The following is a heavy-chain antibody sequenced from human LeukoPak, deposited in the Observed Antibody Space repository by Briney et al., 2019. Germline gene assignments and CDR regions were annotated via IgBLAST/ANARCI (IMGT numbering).Heavy chain of an antibody. V-gene: IGHV4-39*07. CDR1: GGSISSSNYY. J-gene: IGHJ4*02. CDR2: IYYTGST. D-gene: IGHD4-17*01. CDR3: ARVDYGDYRFDY. Sequence: PSETLSLTCTVSGGSISSSNYYWGWIRQPPGKGLECIGSIYYTGSTYYNPSLKSRVTISVDTSKNQFSLKLSSVTAADTAVYYCARVDYGDYRFDYWGQGTLVTVSS.